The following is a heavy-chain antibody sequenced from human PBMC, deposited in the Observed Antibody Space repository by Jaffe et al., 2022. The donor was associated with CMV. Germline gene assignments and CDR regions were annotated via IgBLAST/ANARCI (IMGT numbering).Heavy chain of an antibody. CDR1: GFTFSNAW. Sequence: EVQLVESGGGLVKPGGSLRLSCAASGFTFSNAWMSWVRQAPGKGLEWVGRIKSKTDGGTTDYAAPVKGRFTISRDDSKNTLYLQMNSLKTEDTAVYYCTTDTSFWELQSYYYYYGMDVWGQGTTVTVSS. V-gene: IGHV3-15*01. J-gene: IGHJ6*02. CDR2: IKSKTDGGTT. D-gene: IGHD1-26*01. CDR3: TTDTSFWELQSYYYYYGMDV.